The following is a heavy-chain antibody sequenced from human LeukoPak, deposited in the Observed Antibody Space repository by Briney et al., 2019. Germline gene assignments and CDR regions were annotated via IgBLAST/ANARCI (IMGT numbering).Heavy chain of an antibody. D-gene: IGHD3-10*01. CDR1: GGTFSSYA. V-gene: IGHV1-69*05. CDR3: ARDTGGSGSYAFDI. CDR2: IIPIYGTA. J-gene: IGHJ3*02. Sequence: ASVKVSCKASGGTFSSYAISWVRQAPGQGLEWMGGIIPIYGTANYAQKFQGRVTMTRDTSIRTAYMELSRLRFDDTAVYYCARDTGGSGSYAFDIWGQGTMATVSS.